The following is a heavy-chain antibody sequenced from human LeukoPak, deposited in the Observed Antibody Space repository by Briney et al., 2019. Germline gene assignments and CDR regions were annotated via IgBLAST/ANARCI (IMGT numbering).Heavy chain of an antibody. CDR2: ISNSGDNT. Sequence: GGSLRLSCAASGFTFSTYAMTWVRQAPGKGLEWVSTISNSGDNTYYADSVKGRFTISRDNSKDTLYLQMNSLRAEDTALYYCAKGRGGSVWAHLDNWGQGTLATVPS. CDR1: GFTFSTYA. D-gene: IGHD2-15*01. CDR3: AKGRGGSVWAHLDN. V-gene: IGHV3-23*01. J-gene: IGHJ4*02.